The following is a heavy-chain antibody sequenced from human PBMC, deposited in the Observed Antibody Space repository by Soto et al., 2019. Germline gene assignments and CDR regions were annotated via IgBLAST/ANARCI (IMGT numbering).Heavy chain of an antibody. D-gene: IGHD3-22*01. CDR2: TKSKTDGGTT. CDR1: GFTFSNAW. CDR3: TTAGITIILAAHGAFDR. Sequence: GGSLRLSCAASGFTFSNAWMSWVRQAPGKGLEWVGRTKSKTDGGTTDYAAPVKGRFTISRDDSKTAQYLQRNSLKDEHTAVYYCTTAGITIILAAHGAFDRWGQGTMVTVS. V-gene: IGHV3-15*01. J-gene: IGHJ3*01.